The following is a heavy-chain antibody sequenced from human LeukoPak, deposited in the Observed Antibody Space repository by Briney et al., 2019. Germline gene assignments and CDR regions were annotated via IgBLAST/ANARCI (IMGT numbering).Heavy chain of an antibody. J-gene: IGHJ6*03. CDR3: ARAPAGPGDDFWSGYYSGGSNYYYYYMDV. CDR1: GFTFSSYS. CDR2: ISSSSSYI. V-gene: IGHV3-21*03. Sequence: GGSLRLSCAASGFTFSSYSMNWVRQAPGKGLEWVSSISSSSSYIYYADSVKGRFTISRDNAKNSLYLQMNSLRAEDTAVYYCARAPAGPGDDFWSGYYSGGSNYYYYYMDVWGKGTTVTVSS. D-gene: IGHD3-3*01.